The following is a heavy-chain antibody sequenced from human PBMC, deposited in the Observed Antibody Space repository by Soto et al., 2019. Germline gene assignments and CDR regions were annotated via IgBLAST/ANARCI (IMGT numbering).Heavy chain of an antibody. D-gene: IGHD6-6*01. Sequence: GGSLRHSCAASGFTFDNYVMTWVRQAPGKGLEWVAGISGNGARAYYGDSVKGRFIVSRDNSKNTQYLQMYSLRVEDTALYYCAKRFDDSSTWSFDHWGLGTLVTVYS. J-gene: IGHJ4*02. CDR3: AKRFDDSSTWSFDH. CDR2: ISGNGARA. V-gene: IGHV3-23*01. CDR1: GFTFDNYV.